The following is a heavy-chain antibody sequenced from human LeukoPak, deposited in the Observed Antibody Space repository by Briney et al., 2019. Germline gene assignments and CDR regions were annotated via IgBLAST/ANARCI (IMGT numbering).Heavy chain of an antibody. D-gene: IGHD6-19*01. CDR2: IKEDGSEK. CDR1: GFTFSSYW. J-gene: IGHJ5*02. Sequence: GGSLRLSCAASGFTFSSYWMSWVRQSPGKGLECVANIKEDGSEKNYVDSVKGRFTISRDNAKNSLYLQMNSLRAEDTAVYYCAKAVAARWLDPWGQGTLVIVSS. V-gene: IGHV3-7*01. CDR3: AKAVAARWLDP.